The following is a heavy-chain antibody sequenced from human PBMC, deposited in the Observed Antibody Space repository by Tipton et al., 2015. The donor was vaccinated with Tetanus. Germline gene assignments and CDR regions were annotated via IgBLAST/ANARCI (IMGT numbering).Heavy chain of an antibody. CDR2: SWYDGTDQ. V-gene: IGHV3-33*01. Sequence: SLRLSCAASGFIFSSYGIHWVRQAPGKGLEWVAVSWYDGTDQYYADSVKGRFTLSRENSKNTLYLQMDSLRAEDTALYYCAREADCSGGSCFSGDFDNWGQGTQVTVPS. CDR3: AREADCSGGSCFSGDFDN. CDR1: GFIFSSYG. D-gene: IGHD2-15*01. J-gene: IGHJ4*02.